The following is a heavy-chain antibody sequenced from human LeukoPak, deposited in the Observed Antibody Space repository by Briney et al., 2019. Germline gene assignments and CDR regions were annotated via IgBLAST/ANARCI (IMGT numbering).Heavy chain of an antibody. CDR3: ALAMVRGVPTFDY. D-gene: IGHD3-10*01. Sequence: ASVKVSCKASGYTFTGYYMHWVRQAPGQGLEWMGWINPNSGGTNYAQKFQGRVTMTRDTSISTAYMELSRLRSDDTAVYYYALAMVRGVPTFDYWGQGTLVTVSS. J-gene: IGHJ4*02. CDR2: INPNSGGT. CDR1: GYTFTGYY. V-gene: IGHV1-2*02.